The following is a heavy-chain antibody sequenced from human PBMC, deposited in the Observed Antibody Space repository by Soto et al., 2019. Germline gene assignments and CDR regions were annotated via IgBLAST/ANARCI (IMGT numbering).Heavy chain of an antibody. V-gene: IGHV2-5*02. CDR3: VRNWRYYGGDYYYGMDA. CDR2: IYWDDDE. J-gene: IGHJ6*02. CDR1: GFSLNTGGVG. Sequence: ITLKESGPTLVKPTQTRTLTCTFSGFSLNTGGVGVGWVRQPRGKAMEWLALIYWDDDERYRPSLRSRLNITKDTINNQVVLTTANMDPEDTATYYCVRNWRYYGGDYYYGMDAWGQGTTVTVSS. D-gene: IGHD3-10*01.